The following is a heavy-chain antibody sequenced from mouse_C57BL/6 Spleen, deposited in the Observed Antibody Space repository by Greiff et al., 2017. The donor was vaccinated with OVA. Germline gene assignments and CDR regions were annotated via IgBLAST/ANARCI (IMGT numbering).Heavy chain of an antibody. Sequence: EVQLVESGPGLVKPSQSLSLTCSVTGYSITSGYYWNWIRQFPGNKLEWMGYISYDGSNNYNPSLKNRISITRDTAKNQFFLKLNSVTTEDTATYYSARGLLQYAMDYWGQGTSVTVSS. V-gene: IGHV3-6*01. J-gene: IGHJ4*01. CDR2: ISYDGSN. CDR3: ARGLLQYAMDY. CDR1: GYSITSGYY. D-gene: IGHD2-3*01.